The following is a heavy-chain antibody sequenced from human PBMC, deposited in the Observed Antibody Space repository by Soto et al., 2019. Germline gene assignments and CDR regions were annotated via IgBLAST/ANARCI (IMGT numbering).Heavy chain of an antibody. CDR1: PFRFDHFA. V-gene: IGHV3-9*01. Sequence: HPEGTLRLSCALSPFRFDHFAMNCARQGPGRGLERIAVISWNGGTTIHADSVKGRFSVPRDNSKSALFLQRDSMRPEDTALYYYSRDIQALRKSTVQRVDFWGQGT. D-gene: IGHD2-2*01. CDR2: ISWNGGTT. J-gene: IGHJ4*02. CDR3: SRDIQALRKSTVQRVDF.